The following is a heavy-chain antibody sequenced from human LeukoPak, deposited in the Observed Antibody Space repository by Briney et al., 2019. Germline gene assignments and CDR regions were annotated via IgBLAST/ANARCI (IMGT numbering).Heavy chain of an antibody. D-gene: IGHD6-13*01. CDR1: GFTFSTYW. CDR3: ARDGAAAGTR. Sequence: GGSLRLSCAASGFTFSTYWMHWVRQAPGKGLEWVSSISSSSSYIYYADSVKGRFTISRDNAKNSLYLQMNSLRAEDTAVYYCARDGAAAGTRWGQGTLVTVSS. V-gene: IGHV3-21*01. J-gene: IGHJ4*02. CDR2: ISSSSSYI.